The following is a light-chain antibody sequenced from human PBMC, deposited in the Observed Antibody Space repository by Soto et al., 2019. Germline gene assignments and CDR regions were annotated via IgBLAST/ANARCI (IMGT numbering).Light chain of an antibody. CDR2: DAS. J-gene: IGKJ1*01. CDR1: QSVSSN. CDR3: QQYGSSPRT. V-gene: IGKV3-15*01. Sequence: EIVMTQSPATLSVSPGERATLSCRASQSVSSNLAWYQQKPGQAPRLLIYDASTRATGIPARFSGRGSGTEFTLTISRLEPEDFAVYYCQQYGSSPRTFGQGTKVDIK.